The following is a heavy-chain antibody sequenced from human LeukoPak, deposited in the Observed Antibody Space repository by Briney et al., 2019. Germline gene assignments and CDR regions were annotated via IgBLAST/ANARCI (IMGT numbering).Heavy chain of an antibody. V-gene: IGHV1-18*04. Sequence: ASVKVSCKASGYTFTDYYMHWVRQAPGQGLEWMGWISAYNGNTNYAQKLQGRVTMTTDTSTSTAYMELRSLRSDDTAVYYCARTGYSSSWYDAEYFHHWGQGTLVAVSS. D-gene: IGHD6-13*01. J-gene: IGHJ1*01. CDR1: GYTFTDYY. CDR3: ARTGYSSSWYDAEYFHH. CDR2: ISAYNGNT.